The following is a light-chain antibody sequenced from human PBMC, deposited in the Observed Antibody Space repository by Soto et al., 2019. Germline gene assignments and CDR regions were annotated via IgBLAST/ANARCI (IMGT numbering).Light chain of an antibody. CDR2: AAS. V-gene: IGKV1-5*01. CDR3: QQYESYSTWT. J-gene: IGKJ1*01. Sequence: DIQMIQSPSTLSASVGDRVTITCRASQSISSWLAWYQQKPGKAPKLLIYAASSLQSGVPSRYSGSGSGTEFTLTISNLQTADFATYYCQQYESYSTWTFGQGTKVDIK. CDR1: QSISSW.